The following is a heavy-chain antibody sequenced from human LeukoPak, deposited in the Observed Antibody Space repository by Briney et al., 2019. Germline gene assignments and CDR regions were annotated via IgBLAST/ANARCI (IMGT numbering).Heavy chain of an antibody. J-gene: IGHJ3*02. CDR3: ASHSSSWYLGNAFDI. CDR2: IKQDGSEK. D-gene: IGHD6-13*01. V-gene: IGHV3-7*01. CDR1: GFTFSSYW. Sequence: PGGSLRLSCAASGFTFSSYWMSWVRQAPGKGLEWVANIKQDGSEKYYVDSVKGRFTISRDNAKSSLYLQMNSLRAEDTAVYYCASHSSSWYLGNAFDIWGQGTMVTVSS.